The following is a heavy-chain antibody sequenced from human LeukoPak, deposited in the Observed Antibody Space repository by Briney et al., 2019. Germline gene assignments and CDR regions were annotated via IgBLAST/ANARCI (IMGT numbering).Heavy chain of an antibody. CDR3: AGGPGVPTHFDY. Sequence: PSETLSLTCAGSGGSISSGGYSWSWIRQPPGKGLEWIGYIYHSGSTNYNPSLKSRVTMSVDTSKNQFSLKLSSVTAADTAVYYCAGGPGVPTHFDYWGQGTLVTVSS. V-gene: IGHV4-30-2*01. CDR1: GGSISSGGYS. D-gene: IGHD2-2*01. J-gene: IGHJ4*02. CDR2: IYHSGST.